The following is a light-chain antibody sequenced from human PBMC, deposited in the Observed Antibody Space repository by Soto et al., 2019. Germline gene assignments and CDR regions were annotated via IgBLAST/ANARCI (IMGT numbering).Light chain of an antibody. CDR1: QSVSRR. Sequence: DIQMTQSPSTLSASVGDRITITCRASQSVSRRLAWYQQKPGKAPKLLIYDASSLDSGAPSRFSGRGSGTEFTLTISSLQPDDCATYYCHTYNTYSLHTFGQGTKLEIK. CDR2: DAS. J-gene: IGKJ2*01. V-gene: IGKV1-5*01. CDR3: HTYNTYSLHT.